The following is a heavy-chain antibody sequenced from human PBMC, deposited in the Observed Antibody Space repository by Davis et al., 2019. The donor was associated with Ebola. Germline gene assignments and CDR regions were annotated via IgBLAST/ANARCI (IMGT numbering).Heavy chain of an antibody. CDR3: AKLEQLGY. V-gene: IGHV3-7*01. D-gene: IGHD6-13*01. CDR1: GFTFRRNR. J-gene: IGHJ4*02. CDR2: IKQDGSEK. Sequence: GESLKISCAASGFTFRRNRMRWVRQAPVQGLEWVGNIKQDGSEKYCVDSVKGRFTISRDNAKNSLYLQMNSLRAEDTAVYYCAKLEQLGYWGQGTLVTVSS.